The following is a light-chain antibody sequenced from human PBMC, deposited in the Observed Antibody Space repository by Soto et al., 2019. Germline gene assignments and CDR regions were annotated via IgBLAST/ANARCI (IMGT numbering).Light chain of an antibody. CDR3: SSYTSSSTYV. V-gene: IGLV2-14*01. CDR1: SSDIGGYNY. Sequence: HSALTQPASVSGSPGQSITISCTGTSSDIGGYNYVSWYQQHPGKAPKLMIYDVSNRPSGVSNRFSGSKSGNTASLTISGLQAEDEADYYCSSYTSSSTYVFAAGTKLTVL. CDR2: DVS. J-gene: IGLJ1*01.